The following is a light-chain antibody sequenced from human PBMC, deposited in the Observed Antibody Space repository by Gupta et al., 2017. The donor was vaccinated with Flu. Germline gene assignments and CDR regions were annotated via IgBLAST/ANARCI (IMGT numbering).Light chain of an antibody. CDR1: SSYVGGYNY. CDR2: EVS. Sequence: QSALTQPASVSGSPGQSITISCPGTSSYVGGYNYVSWYQQHPGKAPKLMIYEVSNRPSGGSNRFSGSKSGNTASLTISWLQAEDEADYYCSSYTSSSLYVFGTGTKVTVL. CDR3: SSYTSSSLYV. V-gene: IGLV2-14*01. J-gene: IGLJ1*01.